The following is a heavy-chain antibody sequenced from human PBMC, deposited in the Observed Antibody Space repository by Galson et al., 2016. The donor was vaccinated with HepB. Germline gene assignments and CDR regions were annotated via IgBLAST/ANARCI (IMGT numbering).Heavy chain of an antibody. CDR1: GFTVSGNY. CDR3: ARALWGQSCSSTSCVTGGLDY. CDR2: IYSGGGT. D-gene: IGHD2-2*01. V-gene: IGHV3-53*01. J-gene: IGHJ4*02. Sequence: SLRLSCAASGFTVSGNYLTWVRQAPGRAPECVSIIYSGGGTYYADSVKGRLTISRDSSKNTMYLQMNSLRVEDTAVYYCARALWGQSCSSTSCVTGGLDYWGPGTLVTVSS.